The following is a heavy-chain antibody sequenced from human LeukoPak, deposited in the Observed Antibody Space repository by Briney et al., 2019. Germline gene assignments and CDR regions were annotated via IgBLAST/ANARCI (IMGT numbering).Heavy chain of an antibody. CDR1: GGSFSGYY. Sequence: SETLSLTCAVYGGSFSGYYWSWIRRPPGKGLEWIGEIDHSGSTNYNPSLKSRVTISVDTSKNQFSLKLSSVTAADTAVYYCARKGAAYCSGGSCYIFDYWGQGTLVTVSS. CDR2: IDHSGST. J-gene: IGHJ4*02. V-gene: IGHV4-34*01. CDR3: ARKGAAYCSGGSCYIFDY. D-gene: IGHD2-15*01.